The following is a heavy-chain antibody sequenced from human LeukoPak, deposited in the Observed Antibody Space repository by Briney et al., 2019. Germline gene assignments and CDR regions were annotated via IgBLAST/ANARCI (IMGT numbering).Heavy chain of an antibody. D-gene: IGHD6-19*01. CDR3: ARGTIRCSGCPGVFDY. V-gene: IGHV4-38-2*02. Sequence: SETLSLTCTVSGYSISGGYYWGWIRQPPGKGLEWIGSLFHTGNTYYDPSLKNRVTMSVDPSKNRFSLKLSSVTAADTAVYYCARGTIRCSGCPGVFDYWGQGTLVTVSS. J-gene: IGHJ4*02. CDR1: GYSISGGYY. CDR2: LFHTGNT.